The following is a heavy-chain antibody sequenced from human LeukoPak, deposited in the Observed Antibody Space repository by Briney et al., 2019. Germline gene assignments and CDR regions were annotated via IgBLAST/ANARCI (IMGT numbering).Heavy chain of an antibody. D-gene: IGHD3-22*01. V-gene: IGHV3-23*01. CDR2: IIGSGGAT. Sequence: GGSLRLSCAASGFTFNTYGMSWVRQAPGKGLEWVSGIIGSGGATYYADSVKGRFTISRDDPHNTLFLQMNSLRAEDTAVYYCAKVSSREVVVIVPSYFDYWGQGTLVTVSS. J-gene: IGHJ4*02. CDR1: GFTFNTYG. CDR3: AKVSSREVVVIVPSYFDY.